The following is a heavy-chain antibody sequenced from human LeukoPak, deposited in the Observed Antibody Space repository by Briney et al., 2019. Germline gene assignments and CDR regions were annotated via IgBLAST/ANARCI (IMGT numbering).Heavy chain of an antibody. CDR3: TRPSSTSAWGALY. CDR2: IRKKTSGGTT. CDR1: GFAFGDCA. V-gene: IGHV3-49*04. Sequence: GGSLRLSCNASGFAFGDCAVSWVRQAPGKGLEWVGFIRKKTSGGTTEYAASVKGRFTISRDDSRSIAYLDMNNLETEDTAVYYCTRPSSTSAWGALYWGQGALVTVSS. D-gene: IGHD3-16*01. J-gene: IGHJ4*02.